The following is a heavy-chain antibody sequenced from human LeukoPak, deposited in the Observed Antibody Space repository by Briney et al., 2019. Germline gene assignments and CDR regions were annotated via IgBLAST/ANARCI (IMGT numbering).Heavy chain of an antibody. J-gene: IGHJ5*02. CDR3: AGRVYWSVGSCLRGANWFDP. Sequence: ASVKLSCKASGSTFTGYYMHWVRQAPRPGLEWMGWMNPNSGGTKYAQKFHGRVTMTWDMSTSKVCTELSSLRSDETTVYYFAGRVYWSVGSCLRGANWFDPWGQRTLGTVSS. V-gene: IGHV1-2*02. D-gene: IGHD2-15*01. CDR2: MNPNSGGT. CDR1: GSTFTGYY.